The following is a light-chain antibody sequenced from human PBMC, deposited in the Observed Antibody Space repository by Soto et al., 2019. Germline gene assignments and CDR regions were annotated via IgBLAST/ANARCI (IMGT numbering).Light chain of an antibody. CDR2: GAS. CDR1: QIVSRN. J-gene: IGKJ2*01. Sequence: ELVMTQPPATLSLSPGERAPLSCRASQIVSRNLAWYQQKPGQAPRLLIYGASTRATGIPARFSGSGSGTEFTLTISSLQSEDFAVYYCQQYNNWPPYTFGQGTKLEIK. CDR3: QQYNNWPPYT. V-gene: IGKV3-15*01.